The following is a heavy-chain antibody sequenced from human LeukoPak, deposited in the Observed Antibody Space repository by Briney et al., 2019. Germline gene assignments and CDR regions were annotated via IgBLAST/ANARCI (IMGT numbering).Heavy chain of an antibody. CDR3: ARLDYGDYVFDY. Sequence: SETLSLTCTVSGGSISSSSYYWGWIRQPPGKGLEWIGSIYYSGSTYYNPSLKSRVTISVDTSKNQFSLKLSSVTVADTAVYYCARLDYGDYVFDYWGQGTLVTVSS. V-gene: IGHV4-39*01. J-gene: IGHJ4*02. CDR1: GGSISSSSYY. CDR2: IYYSGST. D-gene: IGHD4-17*01.